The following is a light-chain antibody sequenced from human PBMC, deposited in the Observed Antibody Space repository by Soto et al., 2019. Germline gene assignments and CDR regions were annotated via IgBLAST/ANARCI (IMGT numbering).Light chain of an antibody. CDR2: GAS. CDR1: QSVSSGH. V-gene: IGKV3-20*01. Sequence: DIVLTQSPGTLSLSPGERASLSCRASQSVSSGHLAWYQQKPGQAPRLLIYGASSRATGIPDRFSGSGSGTDFTLTISRLEPEDYAVYYCQQYGHSLWTFGQRTNVDI. CDR3: QQYGHSLWT. J-gene: IGKJ1*01.